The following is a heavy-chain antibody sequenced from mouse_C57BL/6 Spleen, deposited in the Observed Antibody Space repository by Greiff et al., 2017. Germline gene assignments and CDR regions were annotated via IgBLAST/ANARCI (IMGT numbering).Heavy chain of an antibody. J-gene: IGHJ1*03. V-gene: IGHV1-81*01. CDR3: ARNRLYGSSYWYFDV. Sequence: QVQLQQSGAELARPGASVKLSCKASGYTFTSYGISWVKQRTGPGLEWIGEIYPRSGNTYYNEKFKGKATLTADKSSSTAYMELRSLTSEDSAVYFCARNRLYGSSYWYFDVWGTGTTVTVSS. CDR1: GYTFTSYG. D-gene: IGHD1-1*01. CDR2: IYPRSGNT.